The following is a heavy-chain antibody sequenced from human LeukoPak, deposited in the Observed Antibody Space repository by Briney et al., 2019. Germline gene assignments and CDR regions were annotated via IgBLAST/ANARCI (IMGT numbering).Heavy chain of an antibody. CDR1: GGSFSGYY. D-gene: IGHD1-1*01. Sequence: SETLSLTCAVYGGSFSGYYWSWIRQPPGKGLEWIGEINHSGSTNYNPSLKSRVTISVDTSKNQFSLKLSSVTAADTAVYYCARHRANSNFAYWGQGTLVTVSS. CDR2: INHSGST. CDR3: ARHRANSNFAY. J-gene: IGHJ4*02. V-gene: IGHV4-34*01.